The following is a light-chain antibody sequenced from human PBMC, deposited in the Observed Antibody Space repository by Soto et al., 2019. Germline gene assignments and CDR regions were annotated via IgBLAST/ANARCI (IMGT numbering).Light chain of an antibody. J-gene: IGLJ2*01. V-gene: IGLV2-14*01. CDR3: SSSTSSSTLGVV. Sequence: QSALTQPASVSGSPGQSITISCTGTSSDVGGYNYVSWYQQHPGKAPKLMIYDVSNRPSGVSTRFSGSKSGNTASLTISGLQAEDEADYYCSSSTSSSTLGVVFGGGTKLTVL. CDR1: SSDVGGYNY. CDR2: DVS.